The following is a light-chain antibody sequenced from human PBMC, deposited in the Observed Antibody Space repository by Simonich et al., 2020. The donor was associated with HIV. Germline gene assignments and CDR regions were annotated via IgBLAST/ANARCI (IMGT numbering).Light chain of an antibody. CDR3: QQRSNWPPT. J-gene: IGKJ3*01. Sequence: EIVLTQSPATLSLSPGERGPLSCRASQSVSSYLAWYQQKPGQAPRLLIYDAANRATGIPARFSGSGSGTDFTLTISSLEPEDFAVYYCQQRSNWPPTFGPGTKVDIK. CDR2: DAA. V-gene: IGKV3-11*01. CDR1: QSVSSY.